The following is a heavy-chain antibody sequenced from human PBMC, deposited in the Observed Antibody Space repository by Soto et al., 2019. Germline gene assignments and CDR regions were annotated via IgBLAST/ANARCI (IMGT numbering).Heavy chain of an antibody. Sequence: WETLSLTCSVSGSSIITSYYWGWIRQSPEKGLEWIGSAYYSGSTYYNPSLKSRVTIFVDTSKSQFSLMLGSVTAADTAVYYCARHDWARFYGMDVWGQGTTVTVSS. J-gene: IGHJ6*02. D-gene: IGHD2-21*01. CDR3: ARHDWARFYGMDV. CDR2: AYYSGST. CDR1: GSSIITSYY. V-gene: IGHV4-39*01.